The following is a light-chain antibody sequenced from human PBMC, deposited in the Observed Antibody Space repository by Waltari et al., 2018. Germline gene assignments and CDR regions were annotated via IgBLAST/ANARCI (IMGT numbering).Light chain of an antibody. CDR1: QSISSY. J-gene: IGKJ5*01. V-gene: IGKV1-39*01. CDR2: AAS. CDR3: QQSYSTPPVT. Sequence: DIQMTQSPSSLSASVGDRATITCRASQSISSYLNGYQHKPGKAPKLLIYAASSLQSGVPSRFSGSESGTDFTLTISSLQPEDFATYYCQQSYSTPPVTFGQGTRLEIK.